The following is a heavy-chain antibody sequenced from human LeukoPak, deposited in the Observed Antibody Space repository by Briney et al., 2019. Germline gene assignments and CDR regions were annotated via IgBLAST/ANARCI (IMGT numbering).Heavy chain of an antibody. D-gene: IGHD2/OR15-2a*01. V-gene: IGHV3-23*01. J-gene: IGHJ4*02. Sequence: GGSLRLSCAASGFTFTSYAMSWVRQAPGKGLEWVSAISGSGGSTYYAASVKGRFTISRDNSKNTLYLQMNSLRAEDTAVYYCAKDPDFPLIAGLDYWGQGTLVTVSS. CDR2: ISGSGGST. CDR1: GFTFTSYA. CDR3: AKDPDFPLIAGLDY.